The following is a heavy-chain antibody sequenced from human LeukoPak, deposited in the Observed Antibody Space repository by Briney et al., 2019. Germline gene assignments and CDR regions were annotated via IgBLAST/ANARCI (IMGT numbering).Heavy chain of an antibody. J-gene: IGHJ4*02. CDR1: GFTFNNYA. D-gene: IGHD2-21*02. V-gene: IGHV3-23*01. CDR2: ISGSGGST. Sequence: GGSLRLSCAASGFTFNNYAMSWVRQAPGKGLEWVSAISGSGGSTYYADSVKGRFTISRDNSKNTLYLQMNSLRAEDTAVYYCAKWKIVVVTATSFDYWGQGTLVTVSS. CDR3: AKWKIVVVTATSFDY.